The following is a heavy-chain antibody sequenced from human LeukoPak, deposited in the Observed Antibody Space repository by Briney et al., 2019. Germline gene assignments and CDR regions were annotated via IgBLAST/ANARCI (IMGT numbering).Heavy chain of an antibody. CDR3: ARAYRRITMVRGVMWSY. D-gene: IGHD3-10*01. J-gene: IGHJ4*02. V-gene: IGHV1-2*02. CDR1: GYTFTNYG. Sequence: ASVKVSCKASGYTFTNYGISWVRQAPGQGLEWMGWINPNSGGTNYAQKFQGRVTMTRDTSISTAYMELSRLRSDDTAVYYCARAYRRITMVRGVMWSYWGQGTLVTVSS. CDR2: INPNSGGT.